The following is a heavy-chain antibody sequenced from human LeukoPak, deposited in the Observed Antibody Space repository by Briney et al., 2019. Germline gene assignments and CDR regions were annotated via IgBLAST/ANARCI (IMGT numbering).Heavy chain of an antibody. J-gene: IGHJ4*02. CDR1: GGSISSYY. D-gene: IGHD6-13*01. CDR2: IYYSGST. CDR3: ARGGSSSWYSTDYFDY. Sequence: PSETLSLTCTVSGGSISSYYWSWIRQPPGKGLEGIGYIYYSGSTNYNPSLKSRVTISVDTSKNQFSLKLSSVTAADTAVYYCARGGSSSWYSTDYFDYWGQGTLVTVSS. V-gene: IGHV4-59*01.